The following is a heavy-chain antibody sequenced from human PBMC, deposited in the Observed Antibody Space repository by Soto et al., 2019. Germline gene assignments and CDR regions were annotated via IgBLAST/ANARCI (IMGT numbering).Heavy chain of an antibody. D-gene: IGHD2-15*01. Sequence: GGSLRLSCAASGFTFSSYSINWVRQAPGKGLEWVSSISSSSSYIYYADSVKGRFTISRDNAKNSLYLQMNSLRAEDTAVYYCARDPGVVAVTYDAFAIWGKGTMVTVSS. CDR3: ARDPGVVAVTYDAFAI. CDR2: ISSSSSYI. V-gene: IGHV3-21*01. J-gene: IGHJ3*02. CDR1: GFTFSSYS.